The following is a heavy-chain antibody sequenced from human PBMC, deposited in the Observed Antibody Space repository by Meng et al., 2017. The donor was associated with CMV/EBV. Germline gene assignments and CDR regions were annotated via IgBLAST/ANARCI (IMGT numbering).Heavy chain of an antibody. J-gene: IGHJ6*02. CDR2: SIPILGIA. V-gene: IGHV1-69*10. CDR1: GGTFSSYA. Sequence: SVKVSCKASGGTFSSYAISWVRQAPGQGLEWMGGSIPILGIANYAQKFQGRVTITADKSTSTAYMELSSLRSEDTAVYYCASKLGVNYYYGMDVWGQGTTVTVSS. CDR3: ASKLGVNYYYGMDV. D-gene: IGHD1-7*01.